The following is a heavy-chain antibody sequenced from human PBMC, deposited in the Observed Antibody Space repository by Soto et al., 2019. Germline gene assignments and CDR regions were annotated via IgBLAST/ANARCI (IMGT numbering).Heavy chain of an antibody. CDR2: ISWNSGSI. D-gene: IGHD3-9*01. CDR1: GFTFDDYA. V-gene: IGHV3-9*01. Sequence: GGSRRLSCAASGFTFDDYAMHWVRQAPGKGLEWVSGISWNSGSIGYADSLKGRFTISRDNAKNSLYLQMNSLRAEDTALYYCAKAASLDILTGYYLRGYFDYWGQGTLVTVSS. CDR3: AKAASLDILTGYYLRGYFDY. J-gene: IGHJ4*02.